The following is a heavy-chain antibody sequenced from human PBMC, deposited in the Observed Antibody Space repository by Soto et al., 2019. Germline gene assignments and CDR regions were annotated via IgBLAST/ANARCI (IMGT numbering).Heavy chain of an antibody. CDR3: ARRPAAAGADY. CDR2: IYYSGST. Sequence: SETLSLTCTVSGGSISSSSYYWGWIRQPPGKGLEWIGSIYYSGSTYYNPSLKSRVTISVDTSKNQFSLKLSSVTAADTAVYYCARRPAAAGADYWGQGTLVTVS. D-gene: IGHD6-13*01. CDR1: GGSISSSSYY. V-gene: IGHV4-39*01. J-gene: IGHJ4*02.